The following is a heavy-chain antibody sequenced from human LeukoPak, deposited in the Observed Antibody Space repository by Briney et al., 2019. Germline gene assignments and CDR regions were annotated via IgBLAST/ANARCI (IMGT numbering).Heavy chain of an antibody. CDR3: AKGSRFGVVIIPYFDY. J-gene: IGHJ4*02. V-gene: IGHV3-23*01. D-gene: IGHD3-3*01. CDR2: ISGDGGNT. Sequence: GGSLRLSCAASGFTFSNYAMTWVRQAPGKGLEWVSAISGDGGNTFYADSVKGRFTITRDNSQNTLYVQMNSLRAEDTAVYYCAKGSRFGVVIIPYFDYWGQGTLVTVSS. CDR1: GFTFSNYA.